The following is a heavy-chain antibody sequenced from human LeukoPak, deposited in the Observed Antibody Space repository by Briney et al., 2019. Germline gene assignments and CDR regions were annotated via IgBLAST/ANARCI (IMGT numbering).Heavy chain of an antibody. D-gene: IGHD3-16*01. V-gene: IGHV3-30*03. CDR1: GFTFSSYG. CDR3: ARGAYNYMDV. CDR2: ISYDGSNK. Sequence: PGRSLRLSCAASGFTFSSYGMHWVRQAPGKGLEWVAVISYDGSNKYYADSVKGRFTISRDNSKNTLYLQMNSLRAEDTAVYYCARGAYNYMDVWGKGTTVTVS. J-gene: IGHJ6*03.